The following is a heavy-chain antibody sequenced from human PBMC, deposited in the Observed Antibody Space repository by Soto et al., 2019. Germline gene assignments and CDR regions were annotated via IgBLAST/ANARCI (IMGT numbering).Heavy chain of an antibody. V-gene: IGHV4-4*02. CDR3: AHSPGWYFLDY. CDR1: CASIITQNY. Sequence: SETLSLTCAFSCASIITQNYYNWVRQSPGKGLEWIGEIHHSGNTNFSPSLKSRVTLSVDTSKNQVSLRLSSVTAADTAIYYCAHSPGWYFLDYWGQGALVTVSS. J-gene: IGHJ4*02. CDR2: IHHSGNT. D-gene: IGHD6-13*01.